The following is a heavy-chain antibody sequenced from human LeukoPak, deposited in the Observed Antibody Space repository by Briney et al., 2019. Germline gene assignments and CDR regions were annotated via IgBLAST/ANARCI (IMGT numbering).Heavy chain of an antibody. CDR1: GFPFSGYW. Sequence: PGGSLSLSCAVSGFPFSGYWMGWVRQAAGNGLEWVAAINEDGSEIYYVDSVKGRFTISRDNAKSSLSLQRNSLRAEDTTLYYCARGFDGSSAFDIGGQGTMDTVSS. V-gene: IGHV3-7*01. CDR3: ARGFDGSSAFDI. CDR2: INEDGSEI. D-gene: IGHD3-10*01. J-gene: IGHJ3*02.